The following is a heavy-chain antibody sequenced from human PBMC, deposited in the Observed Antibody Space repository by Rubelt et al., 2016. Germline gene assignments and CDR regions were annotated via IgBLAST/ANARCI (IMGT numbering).Heavy chain of an antibody. Sequence: GPGLVKPSETLSLTCTVSGGSISSYYWSWIRQPPGKGLEWIGYIYYTGSTTYNPSLKSRVAISVDTSKNQFSLKLNSVTAADTAVYYCARDLTNTRLYYGMDVWGQGTTASFSS. CDR1: GGSISSYY. V-gene: IGHV4-59*12. CDR2: IYYTGST. D-gene: IGHD3-16*01. CDR3: ARDLTNTRLYYGMDV. J-gene: IGHJ6*02.